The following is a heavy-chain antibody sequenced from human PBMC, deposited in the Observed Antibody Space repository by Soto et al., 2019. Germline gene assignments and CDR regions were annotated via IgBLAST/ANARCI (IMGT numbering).Heavy chain of an antibody. J-gene: IGHJ4*02. D-gene: IGHD7-27*01. Sequence: SETLSLTCAVYGGSFSGYYWSWIRQPPGKGLEWIGEINHSGSTNYNPSLKSRVTISVDTSKNQFSLKLRSVTAADTAVYYCARHINWGHFDYWGQGTLVTVSS. CDR3: ARHINWGHFDY. V-gene: IGHV4-34*01. CDR1: GGSFSGYY. CDR2: INHSGST.